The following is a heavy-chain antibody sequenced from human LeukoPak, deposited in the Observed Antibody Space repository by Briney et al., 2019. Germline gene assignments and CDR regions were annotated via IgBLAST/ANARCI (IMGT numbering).Heavy chain of an antibody. CDR3: AKSNGYGLIDY. CDR1: GYSISSGYY. J-gene: IGHJ4*02. V-gene: IGHV4-38-2*02. Sequence: SETLSLTCTVSGYSISSGYYWGWIRQPPGKGLEWIGSIYHSGSTYYNPSLKSRVTMYIDTSRNQFSLKLSSVTAADTAMYYCAKSNGYGLIDYWGQGTLVTVSS. D-gene: IGHD5-12*01. CDR2: IYHSGST.